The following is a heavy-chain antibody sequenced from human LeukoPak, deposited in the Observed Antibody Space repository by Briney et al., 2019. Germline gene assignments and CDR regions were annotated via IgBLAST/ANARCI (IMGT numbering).Heavy chain of an antibody. J-gene: IGHJ4*02. CDR2: INHNSGGT. CDR3: ARSVHIVVVTAIGY. D-gene: IGHD2-21*02. Sequence: GAAVQVSFKASGYTFTGYYMHWVRQAPGQGLEWMGWINHNSGGTNYAQKFQGRVTMTRDTSISTAYMEQSRLRSDDTAVYYCARSVHIVVVTAIGYWGQGTLVTVSS. V-gene: IGHV1-2*02. CDR1: GYTFTGYY.